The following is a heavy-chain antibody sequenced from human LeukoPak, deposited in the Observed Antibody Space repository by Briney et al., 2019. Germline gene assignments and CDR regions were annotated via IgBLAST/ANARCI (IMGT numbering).Heavy chain of an antibody. CDR3: ARQKGTTAKEVNWFDP. D-gene: IGHD1-1*01. V-gene: IGHV1-2*02. CDR1: GYAFTGYY. J-gene: IGHJ5*02. Sequence: ASVKVSCEASGYAFTGYYVHWVRQAPGQGLEWMGWINPHSGETNYAQNFQGRVAVTSEKSISTVYMELDRLTSDDTAIYFCARQKGTTAKEVNWFDPWGQGALVTVSS. CDR2: INPHSGET.